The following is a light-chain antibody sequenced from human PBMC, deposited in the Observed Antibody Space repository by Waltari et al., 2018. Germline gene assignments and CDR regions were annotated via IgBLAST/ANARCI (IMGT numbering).Light chain of an antibody. J-gene: IGKJ4*01. CDR2: WAS. Sequence: DIVMTQSPESLTVSLGDRATINCKSSQSLFYNSNNQNYLAWYQQKQGQPPKVLIYWASTRESGVPERFSGSGSGTDFTLTITNLQPEDVAVYYCQQYYSTFLTFGGGTKVE. CDR1: QSLFYNSNNQNY. CDR3: QQYYSTFLT. V-gene: IGKV4-1*01.